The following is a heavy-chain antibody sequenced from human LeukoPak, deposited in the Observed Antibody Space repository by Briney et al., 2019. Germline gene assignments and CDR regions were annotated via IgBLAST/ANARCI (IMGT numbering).Heavy chain of an antibody. V-gene: IGHV3-30*03. D-gene: IGHD3-22*01. J-gene: IGHJ4*02. CDR3: ASPPTVTTFSNYDSSGYYNGMDY. CDR1: GFTFSSYG. Sequence: PGGSLRLSCAASGFTFSSYGMHWVRQAPGKGLEWVAVISYDGSNKYYADSVKGRFTISRDNSKNTLYLQMNSLRAEDTAVYYCASPPTVTTFSNYDSSGYYNGMDYWGQGTLVTVSS. CDR2: ISYDGSNK.